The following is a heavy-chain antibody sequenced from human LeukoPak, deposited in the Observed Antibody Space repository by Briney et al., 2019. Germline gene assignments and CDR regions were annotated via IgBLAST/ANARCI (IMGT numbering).Heavy chain of an antibody. CDR3: ARGGITIFGVVIKAAFDI. CDR2: TYYRSKWYN. CDR1: GDSVSSNSAA. J-gene: IGHJ3*02. D-gene: IGHD3-3*01. Sequence: SQTLSLTCAISGDSVSSNSAAWNWIRQSPSRGLEWLGRTYYRSKWYNDYAVSVKSRITINPDTSKNQFSLQLNSVTPEDTAVYYCARGGITIFGVVIKAAFDIWGQGTMVTVSS. V-gene: IGHV6-1*01.